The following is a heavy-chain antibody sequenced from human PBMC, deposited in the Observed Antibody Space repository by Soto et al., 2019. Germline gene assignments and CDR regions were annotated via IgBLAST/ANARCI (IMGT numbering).Heavy chain of an antibody. CDR1: GGTFSSYA. V-gene: IGHV1-69*12. CDR3: ARVVTVVKSFHYWYFDL. J-gene: IGHJ2*01. Sequence: QVQLVQSGAEVKKPGSSVKVSCKASGGTFSSYAISWVRQAPGQGLEWMGGIIPIFGTANYAQKFQGRVTITADXSXGXXYMELSSLRSEDTAVYYCARVVTVVKSFHYWYFDLWGRGTLVTVSS. CDR2: IIPIFGTA. D-gene: IGHD2-15*01.